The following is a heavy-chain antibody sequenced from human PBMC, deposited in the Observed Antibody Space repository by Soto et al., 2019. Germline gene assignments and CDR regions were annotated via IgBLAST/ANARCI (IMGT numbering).Heavy chain of an antibody. Sequence: SETLSLTCTVSGGSISSGGYYWSWIRQHPGKGLEWIGYIYYSGSTYYNPSLKSRVTISVDTSKNQFSLKLSSVTAADTAVYYCARDKKGRGDYLDYWGQGTLVTVSS. V-gene: IGHV4-31*03. J-gene: IGHJ4*02. CDR1: GGSISSGGYY. CDR2: IYYSGST. CDR3: ARDKKGRGDYLDY. D-gene: IGHD1-26*01.